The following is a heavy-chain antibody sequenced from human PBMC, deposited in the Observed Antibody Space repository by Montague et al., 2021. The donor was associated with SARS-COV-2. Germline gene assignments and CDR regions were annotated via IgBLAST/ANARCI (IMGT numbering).Heavy chain of an antibody. CDR2: ISGSGGST. CDR1: GFTFSSYA. Sequence: SLRLSCAASGFTFSSYAMSWVRQAPGKGLERVSAISGSGGSTYYADSVKGRFTISRDNSKNTLYLQMNSLRAEDTAVYYCAKGGERITMIVVVITLADFDYWGQGTLVTVSS. J-gene: IGHJ4*02. V-gene: IGHV3-23*01. CDR3: AKGGERITMIVVVITLADFDY. D-gene: IGHD3-22*01.